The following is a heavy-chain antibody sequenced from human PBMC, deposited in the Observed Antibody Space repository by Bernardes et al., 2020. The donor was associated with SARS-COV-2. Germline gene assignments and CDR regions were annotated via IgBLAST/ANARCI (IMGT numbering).Heavy chain of an antibody. CDR2: IYHSGST. J-gene: IGHJ4*02. V-gene: IGHV4-34*01. Sequence: SETLSLTCAVYGGSFTDYYWSWIRQPPGKGLEWIGEIYHSGSTNYNPSLKCRVTISVDTSKNQFSLKLSSVTAADTAVYYCARAISAYNRDYWGQGTLVTVSS. CDR3: ARAISAYNRDY. CDR1: GGSFTDYY. D-gene: IGHD1-1*01.